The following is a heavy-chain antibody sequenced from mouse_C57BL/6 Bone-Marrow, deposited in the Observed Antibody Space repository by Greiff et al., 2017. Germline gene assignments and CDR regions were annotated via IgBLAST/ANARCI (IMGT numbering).Heavy chain of an antibody. V-gene: IGHV5-6*01. CDR2: ISSGGSYT. CDR1: GFTFSSYG. CDR3: ARRGDDYYAMDY. Sequence: EVQLVESGGDLVKPGGSLKLSCAASGFTFSSYGMSWVRQTPDKRLEWVATISSGGSYTYYPDSVKGRFTISRDNAKNTLYLQMSSLKSEDTAMYYCARRGDDYYAMDYWGQGTSVTGSS. J-gene: IGHJ4*01.